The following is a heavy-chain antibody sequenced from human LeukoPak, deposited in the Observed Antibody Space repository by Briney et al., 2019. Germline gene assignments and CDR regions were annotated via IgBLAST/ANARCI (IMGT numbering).Heavy chain of an antibody. D-gene: IGHD6-25*01. CDR3: ARGSGRYYSYGMDV. J-gene: IGHJ6*02. V-gene: IGHV3-30*14. CDR1: KFFLTTSP. Sequence: GGSLRLSCVDPKFFLTTSPMYWVRQAPGKGLEWVAIVSYDETRTYYADSVKGRFTISSDRSKNTLYLQLNSLTVEDTAVYYCARGSGRYYSYGMDVWGQGTTVIVSS. CDR2: VSYDETRT.